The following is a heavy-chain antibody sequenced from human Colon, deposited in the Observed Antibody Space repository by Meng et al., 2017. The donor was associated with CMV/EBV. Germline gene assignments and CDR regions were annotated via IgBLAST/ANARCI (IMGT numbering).Heavy chain of an antibody. CDR1: GFSFRSYW. CDR2: IKQDGSEK. J-gene: IGHJ4*02. D-gene: IGHD5-24*01. V-gene: IGHV3-7*03. CDR3: DGSDF. Sequence: GESLKISCAASGFSFRSYWMTWVRQAPGKGLEWVANIKQDGSEKHYVDSVKGRFTISRDNSKSTLYLQMNRLTAEDTAVYYCDGSDFWGQGTLVTVSS.